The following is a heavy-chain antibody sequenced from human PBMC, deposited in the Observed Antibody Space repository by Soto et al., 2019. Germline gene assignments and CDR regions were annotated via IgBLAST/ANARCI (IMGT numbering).Heavy chain of an antibody. CDR3: AVEGAMVRGNYGMDV. D-gene: IGHD3-10*01. J-gene: IGHJ6*02. V-gene: IGHV4-31*03. Sequence: SETLSLTCTVSGGSISSGGYYWSWIRQHPGKGLEWIGYIYYSGSTYYNPSLKSRVTISVDTSKNQFSLKLSSVTAADTAVYYCAVEGAMVRGNYGMDVWGQGTTVTVSS. CDR1: GGSISSGGYY. CDR2: IYYSGST.